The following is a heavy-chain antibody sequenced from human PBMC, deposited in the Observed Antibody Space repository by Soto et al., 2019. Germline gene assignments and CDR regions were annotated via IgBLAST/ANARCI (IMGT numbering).Heavy chain of an antibody. V-gene: IGHV3-33*01. J-gene: IGHJ4*02. CDR2: IWYDGSNK. CDR3: ARARGAYSSGQSESDY. Sequence: QVQLVESGGGVVQPGRSLRLSCAASGFTFSSYGMHWVRQAPGKGLEWVAVIWYDGSNKYYADSVKGRFTISRDNSQNTLYLEMNSLRAEDTAVYYCARARGAYSSGQSESDYWGQGTLVTVSS. D-gene: IGHD6-19*01. CDR1: GFTFSSYG.